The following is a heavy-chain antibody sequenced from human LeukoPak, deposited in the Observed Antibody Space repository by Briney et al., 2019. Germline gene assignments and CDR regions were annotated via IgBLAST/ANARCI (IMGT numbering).Heavy chain of an antibody. D-gene: IGHD3-22*01. V-gene: IGHV4-39*01. Sequence: PSETLSLTCTVSGVSIIGSTSYWGWLRQPPGKGLDWIGIINYSGSTYYNPSLRSRVTISLDTSKNQFSLKLNSVTASDTAVYYCARGYDYWGQGTLVTVSS. CDR1: GVSIIGSTSY. CDR2: INYSGST. CDR3: ARGYDY. J-gene: IGHJ4*02.